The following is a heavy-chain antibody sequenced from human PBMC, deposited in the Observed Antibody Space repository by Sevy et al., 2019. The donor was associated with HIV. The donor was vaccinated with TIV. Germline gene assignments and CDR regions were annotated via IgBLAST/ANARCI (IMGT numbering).Heavy chain of an antibody. CDR2: LIFGCGKI. Sequence: GGSLRLSCAASGFAFYDYSMSWIRQAPGKGLEWVATLIFGCGKINYADSVKGRFTISRDNSKNSFYLQMDTLRVEDTALYYCAREGCTRPHDYWGQGTRVTVSS. V-gene: IGHV3-23*01. D-gene: IGHD2-8*01. CDR3: AREGCTRPHDY. J-gene: IGHJ4*02. CDR1: GFAFYDYS.